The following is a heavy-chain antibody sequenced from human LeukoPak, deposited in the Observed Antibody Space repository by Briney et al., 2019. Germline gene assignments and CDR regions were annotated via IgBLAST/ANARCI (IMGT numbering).Heavy chain of an antibody. D-gene: IGHD3-9*01. V-gene: IGHV4-59*02. J-gene: IGHJ3*02. Sequence: SETLSLTCTVSGASVSSYYWSWIRQAPGKGLEWIGCIFYRGTTDYSPSLNRRVTPSVDTSKNQFSLQLSSLTAADTAVYYCARGLVIRQDDAFDIWGHGTMVTVSS. CDR1: GASVSSYY. CDR2: IFYRGTT. CDR3: ARGLVIRQDDAFDI.